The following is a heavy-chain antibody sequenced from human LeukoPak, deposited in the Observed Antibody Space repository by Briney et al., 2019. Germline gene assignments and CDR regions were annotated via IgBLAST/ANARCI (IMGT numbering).Heavy chain of an antibody. J-gene: IGHJ3*02. CDR3: AKGKGDCYAFDI. D-gene: IGHD2-21*02. V-gene: IGHV3-23*01. Sequence: PGGSLRLSCAASGFTFNTSPMSWVRQAPGKGLEWVSGISGSGASTYYADSVKGRFTISRDNSRNTLFVQMNSLRAEDTAVYYCAKGKGDCYAFDIWGQGTMVTVSS. CDR1: GFTFNTSP. CDR2: ISGSGAST.